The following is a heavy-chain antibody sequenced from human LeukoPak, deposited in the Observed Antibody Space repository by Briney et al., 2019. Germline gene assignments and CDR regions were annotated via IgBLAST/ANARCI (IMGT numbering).Heavy chain of an antibody. CDR2: IIPILGIA. V-gene: IGHV1-69*04. J-gene: IGHJ4*02. CDR3: ARTIAAAAPFDY. Sequence: SVKVSCKASGGTFSSYAISWVRQAPGQGLEWMGRIIPILGIANYAQKFQGRVTITADKSTSTAYMELSSLRPEDTAVYYCARTIAAAAPFDYWGQGTLVTVSS. CDR1: GGTFSSYA. D-gene: IGHD6-13*01.